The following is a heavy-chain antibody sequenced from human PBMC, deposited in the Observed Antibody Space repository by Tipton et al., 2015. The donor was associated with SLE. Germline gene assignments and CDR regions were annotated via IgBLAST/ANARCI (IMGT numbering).Heavy chain of an antibody. CDR1: GFTFSTYW. Sequence: QLVQSGGGLVQPGGSLRLSCVASGFTFSTYWIHWVRQAPGKGLVWVSGISWDGETTAYADSVKGRFTISRDNAKNSLYLQMNSLRTDDTALYYCAVGAPIDYWGQGALVTVSS. V-gene: IGHV3-74*02. CDR2: ISWDGETT. D-gene: IGHD2-15*01. J-gene: IGHJ4*02. CDR3: AVGAPIDY.